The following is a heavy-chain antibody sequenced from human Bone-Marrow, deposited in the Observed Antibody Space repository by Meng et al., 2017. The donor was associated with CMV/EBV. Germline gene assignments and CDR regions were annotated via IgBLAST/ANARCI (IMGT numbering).Heavy chain of an antibody. V-gene: IGHV3-23*01. Sequence: GGSLRLSCAASGFTFSHFAMNWVRQAPGEGLEWVTAISGSGGNTYYADSVKGRFTISRYNSKNTLYLQINTLRAEDMAVYYCAKERGGFRYCSGCTCYKFDYWSQGTLVTVSS. CDR1: GFTFSHFA. CDR2: ISGSGGNT. CDR3: AKERGGFRYCSGCTCYKFDY. D-gene: IGHD2-15*01. J-gene: IGHJ4*02.